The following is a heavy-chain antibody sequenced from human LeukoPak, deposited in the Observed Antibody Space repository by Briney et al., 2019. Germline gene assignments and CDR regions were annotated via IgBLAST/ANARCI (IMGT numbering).Heavy chain of an antibody. CDR3: ARDQDSSCFDY. CDR2: INAGNGNT. V-gene: IGHV1-3*01. CDR1: GYTFTSYA. J-gene: IGHJ4*02. D-gene: IGHD3-22*01. Sequence: ASVNVSCKASGYTFTSYAMHWVRQAPGQRLEWMGWINAGNGNTKYSQKFQGGVTITRDTSASTAYMELSSLRSEDTAVYYCARDQDSSCFDYWGQGTLVTVSS.